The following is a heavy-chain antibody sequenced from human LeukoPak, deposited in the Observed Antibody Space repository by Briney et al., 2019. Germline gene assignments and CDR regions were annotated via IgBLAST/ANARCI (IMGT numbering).Heavy chain of an antibody. Sequence: ASVKVSCKASGYTFTSYDINWVRQAPGQGLEWMGWMNPNSGNTGYAQKFQGRVTMTRNTSISTPCMELSSLRSEDTAVYYCARGGYSGYDMKSGLDYWGQGTLVTVSS. CDR3: ARGGYSGYDMKSGLDY. CDR2: MNPNSGNT. D-gene: IGHD5-12*01. V-gene: IGHV1-8*01. J-gene: IGHJ4*02. CDR1: GYTFTSYD.